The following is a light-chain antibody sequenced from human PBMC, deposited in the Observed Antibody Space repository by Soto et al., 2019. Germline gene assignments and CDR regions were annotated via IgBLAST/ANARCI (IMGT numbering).Light chain of an antibody. V-gene: IGLV2-14*01. CDR1: SSDVGGYNY. CDR2: EVS. CDR3: SSYTSSSTLLYV. Sequence: HSVLTQPASVSGSPGQSITISCTGTSSDVGGYNYVSWYQQHPGKAPKLMIYEVSNRPSGFSNRFSGSKSGNTASLTISGLQADDEADYYCSSYTSSSTLLYVFGTATKLTVL. J-gene: IGLJ1*01.